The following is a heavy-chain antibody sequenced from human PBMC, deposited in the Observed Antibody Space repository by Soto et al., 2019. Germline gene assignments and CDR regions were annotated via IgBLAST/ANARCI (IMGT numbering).Heavy chain of an antibody. J-gene: IGHJ6*02. CDR2: ISGSGGST. Sequence: LRLSCAASGFTLSSYAMSWVRQAPGKGLEWVSAISGSGGSTYYADSVKGRFTISRDNSKNTLYLQMNSLRAEDTAVYYCAKWAGNRNPYYYGMDVWGQGTTVTVSS. V-gene: IGHV3-23*01. CDR1: GFTLSSYA. CDR3: AKWAGNRNPYYYGMDV.